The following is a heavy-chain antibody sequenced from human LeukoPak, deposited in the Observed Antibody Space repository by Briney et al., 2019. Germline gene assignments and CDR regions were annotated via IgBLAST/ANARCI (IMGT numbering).Heavy chain of an antibody. J-gene: IGHJ4*02. CDR2: INPNSGGI. Sequence: ASVKVSCKASGYTFTGYYMHWVRQAPGQGLEWMGWINPNSGGINYAQKFQGRVTMTRDTSISTAYMELSRLRSDDTAVYYCANEVLGYCRSTSCAPGYWGQGTLVTVSS. CDR1: GYTFTGYY. D-gene: IGHD2-2*01. V-gene: IGHV1-2*02. CDR3: ANEVLGYCRSTSCAPGY.